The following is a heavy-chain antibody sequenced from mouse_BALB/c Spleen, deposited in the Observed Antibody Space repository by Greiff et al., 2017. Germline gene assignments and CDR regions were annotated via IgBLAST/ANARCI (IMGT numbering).Heavy chain of an antibody. CDR1: GDSITSGY. D-gene: IGHD1-1*02. CDR2: ISYSGST. V-gene: IGHV3-8*02. J-gene: IGHJ1*01. Sequence: VQLKESGPSLVKPSQTLSLTCSVTGDSITSGYWNWIRKFPGNKLEYMGYISYSGSTYYNPSLKSRISITPDTSKKQYYLQLNSVTTEDTATYYCAKGWRTHWYFDVWGEGTTVTVSS. CDR3: AKGWRTHWYFDV.